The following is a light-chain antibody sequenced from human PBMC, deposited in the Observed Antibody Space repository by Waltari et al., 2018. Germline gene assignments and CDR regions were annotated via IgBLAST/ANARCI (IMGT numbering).Light chain of an antibody. CDR3: QQSNTPFT. CDR1: QNIGTY. V-gene: IGKV1-39*01. Sequence: DVQLTQSPSSLAASVGDRVSITCRASQNIGTYLNWYQQKLGKAPKLLIFAASTLQGGVPSRFSGTRSGTDFTLTISSLQPEDFATYYCQQSNTPFTFGPGTKVDIK. CDR2: AAS. J-gene: IGKJ3*01.